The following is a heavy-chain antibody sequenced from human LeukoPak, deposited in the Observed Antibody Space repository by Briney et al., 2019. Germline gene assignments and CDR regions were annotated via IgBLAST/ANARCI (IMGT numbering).Heavy chain of an antibody. CDR1: GYTFTNYA. CDR2: ISAYNGNT. V-gene: IGHV1-18*01. CDR3: ARDFTSGSYHIIDY. D-gene: IGHD1-26*01. J-gene: IGHJ4*02. Sequence: ASVKVSCKASGYTFTNYAMNWVRQAPGQGLEWMGWISAYNGNTNYAQKLQGRVTMTTDTSTSTAYMELRSLRSDDTAVYYCARDFTSGSYHIIDYWGQGTLVTVSS.